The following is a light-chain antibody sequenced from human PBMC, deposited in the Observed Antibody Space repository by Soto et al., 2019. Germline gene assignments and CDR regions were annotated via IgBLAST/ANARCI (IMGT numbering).Light chain of an antibody. Sequence: DIQMTQSPSSLYAAVGDRVTITCRASQSISSYLNWYQQKPGKAPKLLIYAASSLQSGVPSRFSGSGSGTDFTLTISSPQPDDFATYYCQQSYSTPPTFGQGTKLEIK. CDR1: QSISSY. CDR3: QQSYSTPPT. CDR2: AAS. V-gene: IGKV1-39*01. J-gene: IGKJ2*01.